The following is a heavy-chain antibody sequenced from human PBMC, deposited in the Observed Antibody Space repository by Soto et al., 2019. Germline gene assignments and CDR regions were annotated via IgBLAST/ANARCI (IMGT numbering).Heavy chain of an antibody. D-gene: IGHD2-21*02. CDR2: ISGDGGRT. CDR3: AVTPNCGRDCSAASYWYFDI. Sequence: EVQLLESGGGLAQPGGSVRLSCAASGLTFGNYAMSWVRQAPGKGLEWVSAISGDGGRTYYADSVKGRFTISRDNSKNTLYLQMNTLRAEDTAVYYCAVTPNCGRDCSAASYWYFDIWGRGTLVTVSS. CDR1: GLTFGNYA. V-gene: IGHV3-23*01. J-gene: IGHJ2*01.